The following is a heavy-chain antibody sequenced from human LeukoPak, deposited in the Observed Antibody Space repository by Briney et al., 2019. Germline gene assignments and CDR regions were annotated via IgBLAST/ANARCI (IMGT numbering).Heavy chain of an antibody. CDR1: GGSISYYY. CDR2: IYYSGSA. J-gene: IGHJ4*02. D-gene: IGHD1-26*01. Sequence: SETLSLTCTVSGGSISYYYWSWIRQPPGKGLEWIGYIYYSGSAYCNPSLKSRVTIAVDTSKNQFSLKLSSVTAADTAVFYCVRHVGSGGYFDYWGQGILVTLSS. V-gene: IGHV4-59*04. CDR3: VRHVGSGGYFDY.